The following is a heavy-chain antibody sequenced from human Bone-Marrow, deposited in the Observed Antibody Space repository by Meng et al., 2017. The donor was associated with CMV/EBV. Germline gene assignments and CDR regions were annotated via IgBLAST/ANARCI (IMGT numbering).Heavy chain of an antibody. D-gene: IGHD4-23*01. Sequence: GESLKISCAASGFTFSSYGMHWVRQAPGKGLEWVAVIWYDGSNKYYADSVKGRFTISRDNSKNTLYLQMNSLRAEDTAVYYCAKSAGRVVTPGPNWGQGTRVTCSS. V-gene: IGHV3-33*06. CDR3: AKSAGRVVTPGPN. CDR2: IWYDGSNK. CDR1: GFTFSSYG. J-gene: IGHJ4*02.